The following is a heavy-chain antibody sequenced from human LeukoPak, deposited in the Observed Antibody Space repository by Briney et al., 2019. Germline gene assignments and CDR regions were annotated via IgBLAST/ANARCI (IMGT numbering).Heavy chain of an antibody. CDR3: TTPLNSNYIGYYYYYMDV. D-gene: IGHD4-11*01. CDR1: GFTFSNAW. J-gene: IGHJ6*03. Sequence: GGSLRLSCAASGFTFSNAWMSWVRQAPGKGLEWVGRIKSKTDGGTTDYAAPVKGRFTISRDDSKNTLYLQMNSLKTEDTAVYYCTTPLNSNYIGYYYYYMDVWGKGTTVTVSS. CDR2: IKSKTDGGTT. V-gene: IGHV3-15*01.